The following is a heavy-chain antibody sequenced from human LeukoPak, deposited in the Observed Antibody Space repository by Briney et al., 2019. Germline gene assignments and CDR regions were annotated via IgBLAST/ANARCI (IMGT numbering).Heavy chain of an antibody. Sequence: GGSLRLSCAASGFTVSSNYMSWVRQAPGKGLEWVSVIYSGGSTYYADSVKGRFTISRDNSKNTLYLQTNSLRAEDTAVYYCARERIPYAFDIWGQGTMVTVSS. J-gene: IGHJ3*02. V-gene: IGHV3-66*01. D-gene: IGHD2-21*01. CDR3: ARERIPYAFDI. CDR1: GFTVSSNY. CDR2: IYSGGST.